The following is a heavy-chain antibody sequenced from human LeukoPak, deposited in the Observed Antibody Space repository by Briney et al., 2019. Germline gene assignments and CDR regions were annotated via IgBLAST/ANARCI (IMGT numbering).Heavy chain of an antibody. CDR1: GYTFTSYG. J-gene: IGHJ4*02. CDR3: ARAYDFWSGYYTSEYFDY. V-gene: IGHV1-18*01. Sequence: ASVKVSCKASGYTFTSYGISWVRQAPGQGLEWMGWISAYNGNTNYAQKLQGRVTMTTDTSTSTAYTELRSLRSDDTAVYYCARAYDFWSGYYTSEYFDYWGQGTLVTVSS. D-gene: IGHD3-3*01. CDR2: ISAYNGNT.